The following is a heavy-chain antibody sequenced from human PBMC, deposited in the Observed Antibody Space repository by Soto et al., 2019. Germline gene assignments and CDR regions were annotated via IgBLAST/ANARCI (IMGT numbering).Heavy chain of an antibody. CDR1: GGTSSSYT. V-gene: IGHV1-69*08. Sequence: QVQLVQSGAEVKKPGSSVKVSCKASGGTSSSYTINWVRQAPGQGLEWMGRIIPILSTTNYAQKFQGRVTITADVSTNAAYMELSSLRSKDSAVYYCASPTTISFDYWGQGTLVTVSS. D-gene: IGHD3-9*01. CDR3: ASPTTISFDY. J-gene: IGHJ4*02. CDR2: IIPILSTT.